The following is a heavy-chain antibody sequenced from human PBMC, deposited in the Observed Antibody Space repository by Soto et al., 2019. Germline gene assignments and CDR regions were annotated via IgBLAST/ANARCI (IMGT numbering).Heavy chain of an antibody. Sequence: ASVKVPWQASWYTFTSYGIHWVRQAPGQRLEWMGWINAANGDTKYSPKFQGRVTITRDTSASTAYMELSSLRSEDTAVYYCVRRHVSATGIDWFDPWGQGTLVTVSS. CDR2: INAANGDT. CDR1: WYTFTSYG. D-gene: IGHD6-13*01. J-gene: IGHJ5*02. CDR3: VRRHVSATGIDWFDP. V-gene: IGHV1-3*01.